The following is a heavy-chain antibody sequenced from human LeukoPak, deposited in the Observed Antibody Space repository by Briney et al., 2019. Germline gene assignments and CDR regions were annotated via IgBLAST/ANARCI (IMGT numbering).Heavy chain of an antibody. CDR3: ASTSGTGAFDI. V-gene: IGHV4-39*07. Sequence: PSETLSLTCTVSGGSISSSSYYWGWIRQPPGKGLEWIGSIYYSGSTYYNPSLKSRVTISVDTSKNQFSLKLSSVTAADTAVYYCASTSGTGAFDIWGQGTMVTVSS. D-gene: IGHD6-13*01. J-gene: IGHJ3*02. CDR2: IYYSGST. CDR1: GGSISSSSYY.